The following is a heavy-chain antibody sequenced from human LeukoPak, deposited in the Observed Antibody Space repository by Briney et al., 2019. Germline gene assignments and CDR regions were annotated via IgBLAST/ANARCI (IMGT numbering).Heavy chain of an antibody. J-gene: IGHJ4*02. Sequence: GGSLRLSCAASGFTFSSYGTHWVRQAPGKGLEWVAVIWYDGSNKYYADSVKGRFTISRDNSKNTLYLQMNSLRAEDTAVYYCAKDRSGSYSQGLDYWGQGTLVTVSS. CDR2: IWYDGSNK. V-gene: IGHV3-30*02. CDR1: GFTFSSYG. CDR3: AKDRSGSYSQGLDY. D-gene: IGHD1-26*01.